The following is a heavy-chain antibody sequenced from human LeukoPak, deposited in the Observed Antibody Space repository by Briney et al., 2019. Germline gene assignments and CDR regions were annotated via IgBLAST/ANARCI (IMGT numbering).Heavy chain of an antibody. CDR3: ARSGYGDYYIDY. V-gene: IGHV3-30*04. CDR1: GFTFSSYA. J-gene: IGHJ4*02. CDR2: ISYDGSNK. D-gene: IGHD4-17*01. Sequence: PGGSLRLSCAASGFTFSSYAMHWVRQAPGKGLEWVAVISYDGSNKYYADSVKGRFTISRDNAKNSLYLQMNSLRAEDTAVYYCARSGYGDYYIDYWGQGTLVTVSS.